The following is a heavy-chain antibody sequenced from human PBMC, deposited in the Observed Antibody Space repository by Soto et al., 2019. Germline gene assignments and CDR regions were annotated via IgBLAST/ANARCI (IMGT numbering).Heavy chain of an antibody. CDR2: INAGNGNT. J-gene: IGHJ4*02. CDR3: ARALPHDYGHYYFDY. CDR1: GYTFTSYA. Sequence: ASVKVSCKASGYTFTSYAMHWVRQAPGQRLEWMGWINAGNGNTKYSQKFQGRVTITRDTSASTAYMELSSLRSEDTAVYYCARALPHDYGHYYFDYWGQGTLVTVPQ. D-gene: IGHD4-17*01. V-gene: IGHV1-3*01.